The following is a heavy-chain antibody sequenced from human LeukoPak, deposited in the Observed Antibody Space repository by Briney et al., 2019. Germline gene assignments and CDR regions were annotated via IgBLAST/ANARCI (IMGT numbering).Heavy chain of an antibody. CDR3: AKEFDY. Sequence: GGSLRLSCAASGFTFSNTWMSWVRQAPGKGLEWVGRLKSKTDGGTTDYAASVKGRFTILRDDSKNTLYLQMNSLRAEDTAVYYCAKEFDYWGQGTLVTVSS. J-gene: IGHJ4*02. V-gene: IGHV3-15*01. CDR1: GFTFSNTW. CDR2: LKSKTDGGTT.